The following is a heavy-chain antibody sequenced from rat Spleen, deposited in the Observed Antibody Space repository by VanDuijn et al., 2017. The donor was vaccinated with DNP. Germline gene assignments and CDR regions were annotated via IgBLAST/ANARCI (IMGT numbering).Heavy chain of an antibody. J-gene: IGHJ4*01. CDR2: ISSDGDST. CDR1: GFTFNNYW. Sequence: EVQLVESGGDLVQPGRSLKVSCVVSGFTFNNYWMTWIRQVPGKGLEWVASISSDGDSTQYPDSVKGRFTISRDNAKNTLSLQMNSLRSEDTATYYCARVGDLHDGGDGDVLDAWGQGTSVTVSS. D-gene: IGHD1-12*02. CDR3: ARVGDLHDGGDGDVLDA. V-gene: IGHV5-31*01.